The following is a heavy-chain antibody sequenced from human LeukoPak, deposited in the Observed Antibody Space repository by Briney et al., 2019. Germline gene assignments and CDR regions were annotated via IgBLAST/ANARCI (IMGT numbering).Heavy chain of an antibody. CDR3: ARGLQYYYDSSGYSI. D-gene: IGHD3-22*01. CDR2: IYYSGST. J-gene: IGHJ3*02. Sequence: SETLSLTCTVSGGSISSYYWSWIRQPPGKGLEWIGYIYYSGSTNYNPSLKSRVTISVDTSKNQFSLKLSSVTAADTAVYYCARGLQYYYDSSGYSIWGQGTMVTVSS. V-gene: IGHV4-59*01. CDR1: GGSISSYY.